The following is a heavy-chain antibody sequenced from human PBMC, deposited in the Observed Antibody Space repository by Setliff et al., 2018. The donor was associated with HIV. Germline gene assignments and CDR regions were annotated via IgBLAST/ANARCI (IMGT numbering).Heavy chain of an antibody. CDR2: LYPGDSET. Sequence: GESLNISCKGSGYCFTSYWIGWVRQMPGKVLEWMVFLYPGDSETRYNPSFHGQVTISADKSISTAYLQWSRLKASDSAMYYCARAAPYCSGTSCYTKYWGRGTLVTVSS. CDR3: ARAAPYCSGTSCYTKY. J-gene: IGHJ4*02. CDR1: GYCFTSYW. V-gene: IGHV5-51*01. D-gene: IGHD2-15*01.